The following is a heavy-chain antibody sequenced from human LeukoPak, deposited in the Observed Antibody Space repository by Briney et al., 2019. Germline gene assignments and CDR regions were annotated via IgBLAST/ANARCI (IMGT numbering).Heavy chain of an antibody. D-gene: IGHD3-16*01. Sequence: GGSLRLSCAASGFTFSSYSMNWVRQAPGKGLEWVSSISSSSSHIYYADSVKGRFTTSRDNAKNSLYLQMNSLRAEDTAVYYCARDPAYGGFDYWGQGTLVTVSS. CDR1: GFTFSSYS. J-gene: IGHJ4*02. V-gene: IGHV3-21*01. CDR3: ARDPAYGGFDY. CDR2: ISSSSSHI.